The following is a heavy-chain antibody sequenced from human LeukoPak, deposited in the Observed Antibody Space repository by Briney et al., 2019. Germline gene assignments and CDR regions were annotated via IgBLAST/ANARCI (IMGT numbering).Heavy chain of an antibody. CDR3: AGGGYSLNY. V-gene: IGHV3-30*02. Sequence: GGSLRLSCAASGFTFSSYGMHWVRQAPGKGLEWVAVIPYDGSNKYYADSVKGRFTISRDNSKNTLYLQMNSLRAEDTAVYYCAGGGYSLNYWGQGTLVTVSS. D-gene: IGHD5-18*01. CDR2: IPYDGSNK. CDR1: GFTFSSYG. J-gene: IGHJ4*02.